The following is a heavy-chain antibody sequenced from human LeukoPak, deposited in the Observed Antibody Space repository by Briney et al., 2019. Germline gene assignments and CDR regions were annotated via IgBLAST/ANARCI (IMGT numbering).Heavy chain of an antibody. J-gene: IGHJ4*02. D-gene: IGHD3-10*01. Sequence: SETLSLTRTVSGGSISSNNYYWGWIRQPPGKGLEWIGTIYYSGSTYYNPSLKSRVTISVDTSENQFSLKLSSVTAADTAVYYCARVHRSITMVLKLKKYYFDYWGQGTLVTVSS. CDR3: ARVHRSITMVLKLKKYYFDY. V-gene: IGHV4-39*01. CDR1: GGSISSNNYY. CDR2: IYYSGST.